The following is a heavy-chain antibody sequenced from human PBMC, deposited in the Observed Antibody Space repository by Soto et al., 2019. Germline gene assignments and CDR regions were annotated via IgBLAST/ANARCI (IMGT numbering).Heavy chain of an antibody. Sequence: QVQLQESGPGLVKPSQTLSLTCTVSGASISSGAYYCSWIRHFPGKGLEWIGDISYRGITHYNPSINSRVTISRDTSENQFSLKVNSVTAADTAVYYCARMSATGTRWFDSWGQGTQVTVSS. V-gene: IGHV4-31*03. CDR1: GASISSGAYY. J-gene: IGHJ5*01. D-gene: IGHD3-9*01. CDR2: ISYRGIT. CDR3: ARMSATGTRWFDS.